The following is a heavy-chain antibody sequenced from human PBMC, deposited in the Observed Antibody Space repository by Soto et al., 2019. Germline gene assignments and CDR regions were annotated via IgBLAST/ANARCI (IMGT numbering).Heavy chain of an antibody. CDR3: AHRVLRTVFGLVTTTAIYFDF. D-gene: IGHD3-3*01. CDR1: GFSLTTSGVG. V-gene: IGHV2-5*02. J-gene: IGHJ4*02. CDR2: IYWDDDK. Sequence: QITLNESGPTVVRPTETLTLTCRFSGFSLTTSGVGVGWIRQSPGKAPEWLALIYWDDDKRYSASLKSRLTITKDTYKNQAVLTVSDLDPTDTATYYCAHRVLRTVFGLVTTTAIYFDFWGQGTPVAVSS.